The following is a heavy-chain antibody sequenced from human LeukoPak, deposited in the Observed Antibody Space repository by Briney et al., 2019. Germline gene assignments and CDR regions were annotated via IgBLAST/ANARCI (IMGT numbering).Heavy chain of an antibody. D-gene: IGHD6-6*01. V-gene: IGHV3-23*01. Sequence: GGSLRLSCAASGFTFSSYAMSWVRQAPGKGLEWVSAISGSGGSTYYADPVKGRFTISRDNSKNTLYLQINSLRAEDTAVYYCAKLYSSSSSSSWFDPWGQGTLVTVSS. J-gene: IGHJ5*02. CDR1: GFTFSSYA. CDR3: AKLYSSSSSSSWFDP. CDR2: ISGSGGST.